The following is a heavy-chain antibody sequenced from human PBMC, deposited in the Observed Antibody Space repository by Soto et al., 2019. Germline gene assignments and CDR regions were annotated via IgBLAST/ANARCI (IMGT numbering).Heavy chain of an antibody. CDR1: GGSISSSSYY. CDR2: IYYSGST. D-gene: IGHD5-12*01. V-gene: IGHV4-39*07. CDR3: AIYSGNQYYFDY. Sequence: SETLSLTCTVSGGSISSSSYYWGWIRQPPGKGLEWIGSIYYSGSTYYNPSHKSRVTISVDTSKNQFSLKLSSVTAADTAVYYCAIYSGNQYYFDYWGQGTLVTVSS. J-gene: IGHJ4*02.